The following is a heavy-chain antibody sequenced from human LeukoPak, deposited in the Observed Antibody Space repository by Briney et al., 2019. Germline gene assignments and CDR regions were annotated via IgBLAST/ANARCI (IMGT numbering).Heavy chain of an antibody. V-gene: IGHV3-21*01. CDR2: ISSSRSYK. CDR1: GFTFSSYS. Sequence: GGSLRFSCAASGFTFSSYSMNWVRQAPGKGLEWVSSISSSRSYKYYADSVKGRFTISRDNAKNTLYLQMNSLRAEDTAVYYCAKDQPYCSSTSCYRHYFDYWGQGTLVTVSS. J-gene: IGHJ4*02. CDR3: AKDQPYCSSTSCYRHYFDY. D-gene: IGHD2-2*01.